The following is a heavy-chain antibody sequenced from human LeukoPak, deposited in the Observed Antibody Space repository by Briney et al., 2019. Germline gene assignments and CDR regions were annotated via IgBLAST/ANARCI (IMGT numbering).Heavy chain of an antibody. CDR1: GGSISSYY. CDR2: IYYSGST. Sequence: SETLSLTCTVSGGSISSYYWSWIRQPPGKGLEWIGYIYYSGSTNYNPSLKSRVTISVDTSKNQFSLKLNSVTAADTALYYRARDQEEGSAFDIWGQGTMVTVSS. J-gene: IGHJ3*02. D-gene: IGHD3-10*01. CDR3: ARDQEEGSAFDI. V-gene: IGHV4-59*01.